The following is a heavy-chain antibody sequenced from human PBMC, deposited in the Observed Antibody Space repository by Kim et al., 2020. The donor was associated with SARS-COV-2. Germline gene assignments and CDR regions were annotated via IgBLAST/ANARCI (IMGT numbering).Heavy chain of an antibody. J-gene: IGHJ5*02. CDR3: ARRYTGYSYGTGWFDP. CDR2: IYYSGST. Sequence: SETLSLTCTVSGGSISSSSYYWGWIRQPPGKGLEWIGSIYYSGSTYYNPSLKSRVTISVDTSKNQFSLKLSSVTAADTAVYYCARRYTGYSYGTGWFDPWGQGTLVTVSS. V-gene: IGHV4-39*01. D-gene: IGHD5-18*01. CDR1: GGSISSSSYY.